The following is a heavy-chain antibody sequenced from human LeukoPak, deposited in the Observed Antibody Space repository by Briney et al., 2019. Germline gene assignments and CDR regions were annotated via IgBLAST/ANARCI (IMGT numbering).Heavy chain of an antibody. CDR2: VSGSGSTV. CDR1: GFTFSDHI. CDR3: VRQFAS. J-gene: IGHJ4*02. Sequence: GGSLRLSCAASGFTFSDHIMNWVRQLPGKRLEWVAYVSGSGSTVYYADSVKGRFTISRDNGKSSLYLQMNSLRVEDTALYYCVRQFASWGRGTLVTVSS. V-gene: IGHV3-48*01.